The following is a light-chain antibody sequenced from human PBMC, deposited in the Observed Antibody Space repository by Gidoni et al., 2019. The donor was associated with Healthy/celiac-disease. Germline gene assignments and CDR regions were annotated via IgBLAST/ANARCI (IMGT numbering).Light chain of an antibody. V-gene: IGLV1-40*01. CDR1: RSNIGAGYD. CDR2: GNS. CDR3: QSYDSSLSGPV. Sequence: QSVLTQPPSVSGAPGQRVTISCTGSRSNIGAGYDVHWYQQLPGTAPKLLIYGNSNRPSGVPYRFSGSKSGTSASLAITGLQAEDEADYYCQSYDSSLSGPVFGGGTKLTVL. J-gene: IGLJ2*01.